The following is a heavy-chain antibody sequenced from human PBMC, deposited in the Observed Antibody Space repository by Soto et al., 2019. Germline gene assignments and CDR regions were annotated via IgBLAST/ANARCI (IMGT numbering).Heavy chain of an antibody. V-gene: IGHV4-30-4*01. Sequence: PSETLSLTCTVSGGSISSGDYYWSWIRQPPGKGLEWIGYIYYSGSTYYNPSLKSRVTIPVDTSKNQFSLKLSSVTAADTAVYYCARYLGYCSGGSCYDFDYWGQGTLVTVSS. CDR3: ARYLGYCSGGSCYDFDY. D-gene: IGHD2-15*01. J-gene: IGHJ4*02. CDR1: GGSISSGDYY. CDR2: IYYSGST.